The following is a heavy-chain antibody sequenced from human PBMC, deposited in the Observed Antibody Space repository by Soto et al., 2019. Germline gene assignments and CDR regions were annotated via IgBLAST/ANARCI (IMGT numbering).Heavy chain of an antibody. V-gene: IGHV6-1*01. Sequence: HSQTLSLTCAITGDSVSSNSAGWSWVRQSPSRGLEWLGRTYYRSKWYYEYAVSVRGRITINPDTSKNQYSLQLNSVTPEDTAVYFCARGEQYSGGIFDYWGQGTLVTVSS. D-gene: IGHD1-26*01. J-gene: IGHJ4*01. CDR3: ARGEQYSGGIFDY. CDR2: TYYRSKWYY. CDR1: GDSVSSNSAG.